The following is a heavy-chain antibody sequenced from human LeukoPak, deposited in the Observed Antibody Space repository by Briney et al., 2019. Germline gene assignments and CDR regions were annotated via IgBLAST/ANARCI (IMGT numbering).Heavy chain of an antibody. CDR3: AKDRNAWPTNFDS. J-gene: IGHJ4*02. D-gene: IGHD5-24*01. Sequence: GGSLRLSCAASGFTFSTYAVNWVRQAPGKGLELVSAISSSGGTTYYADSVKGRFSISRDNSKNTLYPRMNSLRAEDTAIYYCAKDRNAWPTNFDSWGQGTLVTVSA. CDR1: GFTFSTYA. CDR2: ISSSGGTT. V-gene: IGHV3-23*01.